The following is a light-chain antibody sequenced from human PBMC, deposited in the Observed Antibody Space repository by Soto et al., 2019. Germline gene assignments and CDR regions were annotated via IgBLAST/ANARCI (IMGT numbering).Light chain of an antibody. J-gene: IGKJ1*01. CDR3: QQYGSSRVT. V-gene: IGKV3-20*01. Sequence: EIVLTQSPGTLSLSPGERATLSCRASQSVSSSYLAWYQQKPGQAPRLLSYGASSRATGIPDRFSGSGSGTDFTLTISRLEPEDFAVYYCQQYGSSRVTFGQGTKVEIK. CDR2: GAS. CDR1: QSVSSSY.